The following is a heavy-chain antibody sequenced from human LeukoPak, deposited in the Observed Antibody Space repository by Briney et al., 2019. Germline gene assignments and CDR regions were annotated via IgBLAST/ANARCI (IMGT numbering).Heavy chain of an antibody. J-gene: IGHJ4*02. CDR3: ATWGDYDILTGYYVSDF. D-gene: IGHD3-9*01. V-gene: IGHV3-23*01. CDR1: GFSFRNYA. CDR2: ITGSGDTT. Sequence: AGGSLRLSCAASGFSFRNYAMSWVRQAPGKGLEWVSDITGSGDTTYYADSVKGRFTISRDNSKNTLYVEMNTLRAEDTAVYYCATWGDYDILTGYYVSDFWGQGTLVTVSS.